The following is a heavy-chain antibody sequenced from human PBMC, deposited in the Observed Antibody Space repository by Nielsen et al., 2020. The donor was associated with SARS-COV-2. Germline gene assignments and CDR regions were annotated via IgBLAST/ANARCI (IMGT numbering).Heavy chain of an antibody. D-gene: IGHD5-18*01. CDR3: ARGGYSYLYFDD. Sequence: SETLSLTCTVSGGSIRSHYWSWIRKSPGKALEWIGYFYYSGSTDYNPSLKSRVSISTDTSKNQFSLKLNSVTSADTAVYYCARGGYSYLYFDDWGQGTQVIVSS. CDR2: FYYSGST. CDR1: GGSIRSHY. V-gene: IGHV4-59*11. J-gene: IGHJ4*02.